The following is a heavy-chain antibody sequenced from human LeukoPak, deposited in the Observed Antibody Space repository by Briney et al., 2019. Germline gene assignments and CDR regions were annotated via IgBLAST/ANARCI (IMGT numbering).Heavy chain of an antibody. Sequence: SETLSLTCTVSGGSISSYYWSWIRQPPGKGLEWIGYIYYSGSTNYNPSLKSRVTISVDTSKNQFSLKLSSVTAADTAVYYCARDSLGDSSGYYVNWFDPWGQGTLVTVSS. V-gene: IGHV4-59*01. CDR2: IYYSGST. J-gene: IGHJ5*02. D-gene: IGHD3-22*01. CDR1: GGSISSYY. CDR3: ARDSLGDSSGYYVNWFDP.